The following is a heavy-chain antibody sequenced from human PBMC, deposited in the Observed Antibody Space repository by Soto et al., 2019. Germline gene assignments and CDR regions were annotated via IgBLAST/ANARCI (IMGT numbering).Heavy chain of an antibody. J-gene: IGHJ5*02. CDR1: GFTFSSYA. CDR3: AKEYKAGATTTGPNWFDP. V-gene: IGHV3-23*01. Sequence: GGSLILSCAASGFTFSSYAMSWVRQAPGKGLEWVSAISGSGGSTYYADSVKGRFTISRDNSKNTLYLQMNSLRAEDTAVYYCAKEYKAGATTTGPNWFDPWGQGTLVTVSS. CDR2: ISGSGGST. D-gene: IGHD1-26*01.